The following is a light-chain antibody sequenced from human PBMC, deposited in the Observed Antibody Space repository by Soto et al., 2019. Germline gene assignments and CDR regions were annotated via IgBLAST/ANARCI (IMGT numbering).Light chain of an antibody. J-gene: IGKJ1*01. Sequence: DIQMTQSPSTLSAYFGDKVTITCRASQSINSGLAWYQQKPGKAPKLLIYKASSLESGIPSRFSGSGSGTEFTLTISSLQPDDFATYYCQQYNSQWTFCQG. CDR3: QQYNSQWT. CDR2: KAS. CDR1: QSINSG. V-gene: IGKV1-5*03.